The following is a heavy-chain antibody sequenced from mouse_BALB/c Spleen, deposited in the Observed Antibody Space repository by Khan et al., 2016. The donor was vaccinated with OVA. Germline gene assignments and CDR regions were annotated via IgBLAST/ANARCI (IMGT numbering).Heavy chain of an antibody. CDR2: MWAGGST. CDR1: GFSLTNYG. J-gene: IGHJ3*01. Sequence: QVQLKQSGPGLVAPSQSLSITCTVSGFSLTNYGVHWVRQSPGKGLEWLGVMWAGGSTNYNSALMSRLNITKDNSKSQIFLKVNSLQTDDTAIYYSARPYYGSAWFAYWGQGTLVTVSA. CDR3: ARPYYGSAWFAY. D-gene: IGHD1-1*01. V-gene: IGHV2-9*02.